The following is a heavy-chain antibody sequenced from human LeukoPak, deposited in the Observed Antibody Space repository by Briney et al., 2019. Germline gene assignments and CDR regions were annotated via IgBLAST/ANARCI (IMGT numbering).Heavy chain of an antibody. Sequence: ASVKVSCKASGYTFTGYYMHWVRQAPGQGLEWMGWINPNSGGTNYAQKFQGRVTMTRDTSISTAYMELSRLRSDDTAVYYCARADYVWGSYRYYFDYWGQGTLVTVSS. CDR3: ARADYVWGSYRYYFDY. V-gene: IGHV1-2*02. J-gene: IGHJ4*02. CDR2: INPNSGGT. D-gene: IGHD3-16*02. CDR1: GYTFTGYY.